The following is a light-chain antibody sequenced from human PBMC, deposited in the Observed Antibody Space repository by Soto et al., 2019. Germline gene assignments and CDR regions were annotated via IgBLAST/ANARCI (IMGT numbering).Light chain of an antibody. Sequence: QSALTQPASVSGSPGQSITISCTGTSSDVGGYNYGSWYQQHPGKAPKLMIYDVSNRPSGVSNRFSGSMSGDTASLTISGLHDEDEADYYCSSYTSSSTLLFGGGTKLTV. V-gene: IGLV2-14*01. CDR2: DVS. CDR1: SSDVGGYNY. J-gene: IGLJ2*01. CDR3: SSYTSSSTLL.